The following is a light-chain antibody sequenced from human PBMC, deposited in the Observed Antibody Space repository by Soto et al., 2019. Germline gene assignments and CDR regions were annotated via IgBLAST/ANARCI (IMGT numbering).Light chain of an antibody. CDR3: QQYYSNPPGFT. Sequence: DIVMTQSPDSLAVSLGERATINCKSSQSVFFSSNSKNYLAWYQQKPGQPPKLLIYWASTRESGVPDRFSGSGSGTDFTLTISSLQAEDVAVYYCQQYYSNPPGFTFGHGTKVDIK. V-gene: IGKV4-1*01. CDR1: QSVFFSSNSKNY. CDR2: WAS. J-gene: IGKJ3*01.